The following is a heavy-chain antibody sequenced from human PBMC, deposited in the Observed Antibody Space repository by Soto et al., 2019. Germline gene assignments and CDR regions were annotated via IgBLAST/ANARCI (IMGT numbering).Heavy chain of an antibody. J-gene: IGHJ4*02. CDR2: IYYSGST. V-gene: IGHV4-39*01. Sequence: NPSETLSLTCTVSGGSISSSSYYWGWIRQPPGKGLEWIGSIYYSGSTYYNPSLKSRVTISVDTSKNQFSLKLSSVTAADTAVYYCARKVFIAAPLDYWGQGTLVTVSS. D-gene: IGHD6-13*01. CDR3: ARKVFIAAPLDY. CDR1: GGSISSSSYY.